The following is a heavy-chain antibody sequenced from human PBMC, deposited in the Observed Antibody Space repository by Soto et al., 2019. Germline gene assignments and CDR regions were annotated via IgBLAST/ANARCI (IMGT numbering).Heavy chain of an antibody. J-gene: IGHJ3*01. V-gene: IGHV4-59*08. Sequence: QVQLQESGPGLVKPSETLSLTCTVSGGSVSTQYWSWIRQTPGKGLEWLAYIYNSGSTAYNPSLNSRISVSIDTSKNQFFLRLSSVTAGDTAVYFCARHVTTYNSGNDSAAFDVWGQGTMVTVSS. CDR1: GGSVSTQY. CDR2: IYNSGST. CDR3: ARHVTTYNSGNDSAAFDV. D-gene: IGHD5-12*01.